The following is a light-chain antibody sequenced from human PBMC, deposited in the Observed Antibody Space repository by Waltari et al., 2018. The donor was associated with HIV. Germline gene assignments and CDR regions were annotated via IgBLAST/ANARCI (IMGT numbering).Light chain of an antibody. CDR1: NIEDKT. V-gene: IGLV3-21*04. J-gene: IGLJ2*01. CDR3: QVWDGIIGPYVV. Sequence: YVLTQPPSVSVAPGEAARISCGGNNIEDKTVHWYQQKPGQAPVLVIYYNDDRPSGIPERFSGSNSQNTATLTISRVEAGDEGDDYCQVWDGIIGPYVVFGGGTKLT. CDR2: YND.